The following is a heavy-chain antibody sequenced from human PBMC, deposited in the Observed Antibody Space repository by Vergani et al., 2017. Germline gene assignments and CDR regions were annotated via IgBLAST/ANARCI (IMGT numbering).Heavy chain of an antibody. CDR1: GGSISSGSYY. CDR3: ARYFGWGGAFDI. D-gene: IGHD3-10*01. J-gene: IGHJ3*02. Sequence: QVQLQESGPGLVKPSQTLSLTCTVSGGSISSGSYYWSWIRQPAGKGLEWIGRIYTSGSTNYNPSLNSRVTISVDTSKNQFSLKLSSVTAADTAVYYCARYFGWGGAFDIWGQGTMVTVSS. V-gene: IGHV4-61*02. CDR2: IYTSGST.